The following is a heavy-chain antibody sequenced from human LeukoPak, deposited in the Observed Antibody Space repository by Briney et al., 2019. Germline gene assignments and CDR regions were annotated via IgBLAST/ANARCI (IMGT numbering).Heavy chain of an antibody. V-gene: IGHV4-59*12. CDR2: IYYSGST. D-gene: IGHD5-18*01. J-gene: IGHJ4*02. CDR3: ARETSYSYGHDY. CDR1: GGSISSYY. Sequence: SETLSLTCTVSGGSISSYYWSWIRQPPGKGLEWIGYIYYSGSTNYNPSLKSRVTISVDTSKNQFPLKLSSVTAADTAVYYCARETSYSYGHDYWGQGTLVTVSS.